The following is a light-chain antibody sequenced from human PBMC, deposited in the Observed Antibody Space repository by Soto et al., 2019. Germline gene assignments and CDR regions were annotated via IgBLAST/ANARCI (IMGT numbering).Light chain of an antibody. CDR2: ANN. CDR1: SSNIGAGYD. CDR3: LSYDNSLSVRV. V-gene: IGLV1-40*01. Sequence: QSVLTQPPSVSGAPGQRVTISCTGSSSNIGAGYDVHWYRQLPGTAPRLLIYANNNRPSGVPDRFSGSKSGTSASLAITGLQAEDEADYYCLSYDNSLSVRVFGGGTKLTVL. J-gene: IGLJ2*01.